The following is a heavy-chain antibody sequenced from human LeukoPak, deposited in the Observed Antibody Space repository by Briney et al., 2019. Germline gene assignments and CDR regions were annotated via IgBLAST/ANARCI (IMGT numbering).Heavy chain of an antibody. CDR2: TSSSSSTI. CDR1: GFMFSSYA. V-gene: IGHV3-48*04. D-gene: IGHD1-26*01. CDR3: ARSEAWELPDY. Sequence: GGSLRLSCAASGFMFSSYAMNWVRQAPGKGLEWVSYTSSSSSTIYCADSVKGRFTISRDNAKNSLYLQMNSLRAEDTAVYYCARSEAWELPDYWGQGTLVTVSS. J-gene: IGHJ4*02.